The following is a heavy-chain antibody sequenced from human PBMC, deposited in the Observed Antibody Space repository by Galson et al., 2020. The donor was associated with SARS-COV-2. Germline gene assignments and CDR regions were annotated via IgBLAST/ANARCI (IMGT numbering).Heavy chain of an antibody. CDR3: AKDLVGATYS. Sequence: GGSLRLSCAASGFTFNSHAMTWVRQAPGKGLEWVSTISGSGGSAYYADSVKGRFTISRDNSKNTLYLQMNSLRAEDTAVYYCAKDLVGATYSWGQGTLVTVSS. J-gene: IGHJ4*02. V-gene: IGHV3-23*01. D-gene: IGHD1-26*01. CDR1: GFTFNSHA. CDR2: ISGSGGSA.